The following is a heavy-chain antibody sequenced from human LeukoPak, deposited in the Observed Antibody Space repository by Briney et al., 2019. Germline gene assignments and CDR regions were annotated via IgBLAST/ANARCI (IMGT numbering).Heavy chain of an antibody. J-gene: IGHJ5*02. CDR2: ISGSGGST. D-gene: IGHD4-23*01. CDR1: GFIFSNYG. V-gene: IGHV3-23*01. Sequence: GGSLRLSCAASGFIFSNYGMSWVRQAPGKGLEWVSAISGSGGSTYYADSVQGRFTISRDNSKNTLYLQLSSLRAEDTALYYCAKATMVLGWFDPWGQGTLVTVSS. CDR3: AKATMVLGWFDP.